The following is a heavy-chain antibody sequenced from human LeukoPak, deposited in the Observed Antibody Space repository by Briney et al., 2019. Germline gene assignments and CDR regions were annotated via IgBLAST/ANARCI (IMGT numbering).Heavy chain of an antibody. CDR3: AKSPPGWLLPYYMDV. J-gene: IGHJ6*03. CDR2: IWYDGSNK. CDR1: GFTFSSYG. Sequence: GGSLRLXCAASGFTFSSYGMHWVRQAPGKGLEWVAVIWYDGSNKYYADSVKGRFTISRDNSKNTLYLQMNSLRAEDTAVYYCAKSPPGWLLPYYMDVWGKGTTVTVSS. V-gene: IGHV3-33*06. D-gene: IGHD3-9*01.